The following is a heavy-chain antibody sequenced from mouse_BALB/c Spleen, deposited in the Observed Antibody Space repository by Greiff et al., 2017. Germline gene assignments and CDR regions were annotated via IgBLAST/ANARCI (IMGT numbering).Heavy chain of an antibody. D-gene: IGHD2-14*01. Sequence: EVKLVESGGGLVKPGGSLKLSCAASGFTFSNYAMSWVRQTPEKRLEWVASISSGGSTYYPDSVKGRFTISRDNARNILYLQMSSLRSEDTAMYYCARGYRYLDYWGQGTTLTVSS. CDR2: ISSGGST. CDR3: ARGYRYLDY. V-gene: IGHV5-6-5*01. J-gene: IGHJ2*01. CDR1: GFTFSNYA.